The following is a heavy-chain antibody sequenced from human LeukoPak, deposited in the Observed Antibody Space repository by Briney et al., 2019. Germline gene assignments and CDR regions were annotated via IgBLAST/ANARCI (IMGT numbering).Heavy chain of an antibody. D-gene: IGHD6-13*01. CDR1: GYTFTSYD. J-gene: IGHJ5*02. CDR3: ARGSSSWSYNWFDP. CDR2: INPNSGNT. Sequence: GASVKVSCKASGYTFTSYDINWVRQATGQGLEWMGWINPNSGNTGYAQKFQGRVTMTRNTSISTAYMELSSLRSEDTAVYYCARGSSSWSYNWFDPWGQGTLVTVSS. V-gene: IGHV1-8*01.